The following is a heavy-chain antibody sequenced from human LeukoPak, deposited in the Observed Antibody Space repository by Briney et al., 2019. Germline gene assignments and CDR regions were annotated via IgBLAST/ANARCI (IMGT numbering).Heavy chain of an antibody. Sequence: GGSLRLSCAASGFTFSSYAMSWVRQAPGKGLEWVSAISGSGGSTYYADSVKGRFTISRDNSKNTLYLQMNSLRAEDTAVYYCAKDWQFYYSSTSCYEPYFDYWGQGTLVTVSS. CDR2: ISGSGGST. CDR3: AKDWQFYYSSTSCYEPYFDY. V-gene: IGHV3-23*01. D-gene: IGHD2-2*01. J-gene: IGHJ4*02. CDR1: GFTFSSYA.